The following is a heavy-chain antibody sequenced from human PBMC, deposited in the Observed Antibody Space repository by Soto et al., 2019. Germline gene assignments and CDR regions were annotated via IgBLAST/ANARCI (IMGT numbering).Heavy chain of an antibody. J-gene: IGHJ4*02. CDR2: TIPIFGTA. Sequence: QVQLVQSGAEVTKPGSSVKVSCKASGGTFSSYAISWVRQAPGQGLEWMGGTIPIFGTANYAQKFQGRVTITADESTSTAYMERSTLRSEDKAVYERTRVGGSGRNSGYWGQGTLVTVSS. V-gene: IGHV1-69*12. CDR3: TRVGGSGRNSGY. CDR1: GGTFSSYA. D-gene: IGHD6-19*01.